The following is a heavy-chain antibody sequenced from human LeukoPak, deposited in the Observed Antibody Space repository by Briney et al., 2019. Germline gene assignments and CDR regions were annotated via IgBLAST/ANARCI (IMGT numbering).Heavy chain of an antibody. CDR3: AKVGHGMDA. Sequence: GGSLRLSCAASGFTFSSYGMHWVRQAPGKGLEWVAVISYDGSNKYYADSVKGRFTISRDNSKNTLYLQMNSLRAEDTAVYYCAKVGHGMDAWGQGTTVTVSS. CDR2: ISYDGSNK. CDR1: GFTFSSYG. D-gene: IGHD1-26*01. J-gene: IGHJ6*02. V-gene: IGHV3-30*18.